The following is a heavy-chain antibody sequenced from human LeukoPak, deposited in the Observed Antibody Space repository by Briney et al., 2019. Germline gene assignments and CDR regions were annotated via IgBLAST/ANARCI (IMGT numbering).Heavy chain of an antibody. D-gene: IGHD6-13*01. V-gene: IGHV3-7*04. J-gene: IGHJ5*02. CDR3: ARAYSSPNWFDP. CDR2: IKVDGSET. Sequence: GGSLRLSCAASGFSFSNSWMSWVRQAPGKGLEGVANIKVDGSETYYVDSVKGRFTISRDNAKSSLYLQMNSLRVEDTAVYYCARAYSSPNWFDPWGQGTLVTVSS. CDR1: GFSFSNSW.